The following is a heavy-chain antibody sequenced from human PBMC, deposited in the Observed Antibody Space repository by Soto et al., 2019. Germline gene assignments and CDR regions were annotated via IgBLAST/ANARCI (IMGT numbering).Heavy chain of an antibody. Sequence: EVQLVESGGGLVQPGGSLRLSCAASGFTVSSNYMSWVRQAPGKGLEWVSVIYSGGSTYYADSVKGRFTISRDNSKNTLYLQMNSLRAEDTAVYYCARLAYYDFWSGYYNPEDYWGQGTLVTVSS. J-gene: IGHJ4*02. CDR3: ARLAYYDFWSGYYNPEDY. D-gene: IGHD3-3*01. CDR1: GFTVSSNY. CDR2: IYSGGST. V-gene: IGHV3-66*01.